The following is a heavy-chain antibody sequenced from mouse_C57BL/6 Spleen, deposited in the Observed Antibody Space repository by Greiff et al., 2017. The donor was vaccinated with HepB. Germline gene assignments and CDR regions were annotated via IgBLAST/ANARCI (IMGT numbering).Heavy chain of an antibody. Sequence: EVQLQESGPGMVKPSQSLSLTCTVTGYSITSGYDWHWIRHFPGNKLEWMGYISYSGSTNYNPSLKSRISITHDTSKNHFFLKLNSVTTEDTATYYWARGLFYSNYAMDYWGQGTSVTVSS. J-gene: IGHJ4*01. D-gene: IGHD2-5*01. V-gene: IGHV3-1*01. CDR2: ISYSGST. CDR3: ARGLFYSNYAMDY. CDR1: GYSITSGYD.